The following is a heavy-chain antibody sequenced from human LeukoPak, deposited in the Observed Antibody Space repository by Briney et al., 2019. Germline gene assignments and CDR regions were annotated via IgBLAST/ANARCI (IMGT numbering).Heavy chain of an antibody. CDR1: GGTFSSYA. D-gene: IGHD2-2*01. CDR3: ARDRPKYCSSTSCSYYFDY. Sequence: ASVKVSCKASGGTFSSYAISWVRQAPGQGLEWMGGIIPIFGTANYAQKFQGRVTITADESTSTAYMELSSLRSEDTAVYYCARDRPKYCSSTSCSYYFDYWGQGTLVTVSS. J-gene: IGHJ4*02. CDR2: IIPIFGTA. V-gene: IGHV1-69*13.